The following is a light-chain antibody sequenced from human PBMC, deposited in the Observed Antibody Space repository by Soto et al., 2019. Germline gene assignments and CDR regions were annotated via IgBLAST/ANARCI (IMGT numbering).Light chain of an antibody. J-gene: IGKJ3*01. CDR3: QQSYSSLGFT. CDR2: AAS. V-gene: IGKV1-39*01. Sequence: DNQMTQSPSSLSASVGDRVTITCRASESISNNLNWYQHKPGKAPKVLIYAASSLQSGVPSRFSGSGSGTDFILTITSLQAEDFATYYCQQSYSSLGFTFGPGTKVDL. CDR1: ESISNN.